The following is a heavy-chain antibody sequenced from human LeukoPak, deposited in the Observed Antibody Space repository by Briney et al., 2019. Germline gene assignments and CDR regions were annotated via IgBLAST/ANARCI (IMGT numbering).Heavy chain of an antibody. V-gene: IGHV3-7*01. Sequence: PGGSLRLSCAASGFTFSSYWMSWVRQAPGKGLEWVANIKQDGSEKYYVDSVKGRFTISRDNAKNTLYLQMNSLRAEDTAVYYCARDLGDYDILTGYYGGGWFDPWGQGTLVTVSS. D-gene: IGHD3-9*01. CDR3: ARDLGDYDILTGYYGGGWFDP. CDR2: IKQDGSEK. CDR1: GFTFSSYW. J-gene: IGHJ5*02.